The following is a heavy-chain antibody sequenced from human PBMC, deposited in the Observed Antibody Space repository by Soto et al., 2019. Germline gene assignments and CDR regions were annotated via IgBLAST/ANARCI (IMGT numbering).Heavy chain of an antibody. CDR1: GFTVSSNY. D-gene: IGHD6-19*01. J-gene: IGHJ2*01. Sequence: EVQLVESGGGLVQPGGSLRLSCAASGFTVSSNYMSWVRQAPGKGLEWVSVIYSGGITYYADSVKGRFTISRDNSKNTLYIQMNSLRAEDTAVYYCARDLSGWYYGYFDLWGRGTLVTVSS. CDR2: IYSGGIT. CDR3: ARDLSGWYYGYFDL. V-gene: IGHV3-66*01.